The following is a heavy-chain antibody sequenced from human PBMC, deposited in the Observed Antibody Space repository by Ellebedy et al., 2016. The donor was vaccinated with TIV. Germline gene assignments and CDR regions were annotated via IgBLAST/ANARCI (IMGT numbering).Heavy chain of an antibody. Sequence: SQTLSLTCXISGDSVSSNSAAWNWIRQSPSRGLEWLGRTYYRSKWYNDYAVSVKSRITINPDTSKNQFSLQPNSVTPEDTAVYYCASESRAMGGFDIWGQGTMVTVSS. V-gene: IGHV6-1*01. CDR3: ASESRAMGGFDI. CDR2: TYYRSKWYN. CDR1: GDSVSSNSAA. D-gene: IGHD2-15*01. J-gene: IGHJ3*02.